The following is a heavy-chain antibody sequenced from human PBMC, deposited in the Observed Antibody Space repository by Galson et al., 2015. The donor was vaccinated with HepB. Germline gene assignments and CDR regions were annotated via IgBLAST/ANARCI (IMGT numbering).Heavy chain of an antibody. J-gene: IGHJ4*02. CDR2: IYTSGST. Sequence: TLSLTCTVTGGSISSRSYYWSWIRQPAGKGLEWIGRIYTSGSTNYNPSLKSRVTMSVDTSKNQFSLKLSSVTAADTAVYYCAREEDNGYCYSTKCKGFDYWGQGTLVTVSS. D-gene: IGHD2-2*03. CDR1: GGSISSRSYY. CDR3: AREEDNGYCYSTKCKGFDY. V-gene: IGHV4-61*02.